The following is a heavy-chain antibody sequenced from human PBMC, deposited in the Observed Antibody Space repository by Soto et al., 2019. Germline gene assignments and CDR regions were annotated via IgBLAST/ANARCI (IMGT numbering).Heavy chain of an antibody. CDR3: AKVIRADSTSSNFYYYSGMDV. CDR2: ISNDGSNK. D-gene: IGHD6-6*01. CDR1: GFSFSTYG. Sequence: PGGSLRLSCAASGFSFSTYGMHWFRQAPCKWLEWIAVISNDGSNKYYADSVKGRFTISRDNSKDTLFLQMNSLRGEDTAIYYCAKVIRADSTSSNFYYYSGMDVWGQGTTVTVSS. V-gene: IGHV3-30*18. J-gene: IGHJ6*02.